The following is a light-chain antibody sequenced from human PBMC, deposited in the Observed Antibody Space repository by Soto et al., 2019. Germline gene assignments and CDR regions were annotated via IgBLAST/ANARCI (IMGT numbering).Light chain of an antibody. V-gene: IGLV4-60*02. Sequence: QAVGTQSSSASPSLGSSVKLTCTLSSGHSSYIIAWHQQQPGKAPRYLMKLEGSGSYNKGSGVPDRFSGSSSGADRYLTISNLQFEDESDYYCETWDSNTHTVFGGGTKLTVL. J-gene: IGLJ3*02. CDR1: SGHSSYI. CDR2: LEGSGSY. CDR3: ETWDSNTHTV.